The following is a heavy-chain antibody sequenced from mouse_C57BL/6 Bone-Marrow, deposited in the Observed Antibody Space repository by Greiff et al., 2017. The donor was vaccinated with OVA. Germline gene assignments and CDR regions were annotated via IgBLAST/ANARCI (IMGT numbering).Heavy chain of an antibody. CDR1: GYTFTSYG. V-gene: IGHV1-81*01. CDR2: IYPRSGNT. Sequence: VQLQQSGAELARPGASVKLSCKASGYTFTSYGISWVKQRTGQGLEWIGEIYPRSGNTYYNEKFKGKATLTVDKSSSTAYMLLSSLTSEDSAVYFCARGEQLRPYFDYWGQGTTLTVSS. CDR3: ARGEQLRPYFDY. J-gene: IGHJ2*01. D-gene: IGHD3-2*02.